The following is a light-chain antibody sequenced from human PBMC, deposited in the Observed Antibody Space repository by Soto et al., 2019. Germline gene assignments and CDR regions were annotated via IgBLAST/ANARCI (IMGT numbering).Light chain of an antibody. Sequence: DIHMTQSPSTLSACVGDIVTVTCRASQSISNWLAWYQQRPGKAPRLLIYKASNLESGVPSRFSGSGSGTDFTLTISSLQPEDFATYYCQQSYSTPRAFGQGTKVDIK. CDR2: KAS. J-gene: IGKJ1*01. CDR1: QSISNW. CDR3: QQSYSTPRA. V-gene: IGKV1-5*03.